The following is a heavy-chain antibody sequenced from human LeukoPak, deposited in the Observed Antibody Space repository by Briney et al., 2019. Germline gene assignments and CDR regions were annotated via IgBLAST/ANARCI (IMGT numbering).Heavy chain of an antibody. V-gene: IGHV4-31*03. Sequence: SATQSLTCTVSGLSISRGGYYWRWIRQHPGKGLEWIVYIYYSGIPYYNPSLKSRVTISVDTSKNQFSLKLSSVTAADTAVYYCARYYYDSSGYYYSHFDYWGQGTLVTVSS. CDR2: IYYSGIP. D-gene: IGHD3-22*01. CDR1: GLSISRGGYY. CDR3: ARYYYDSSGYYYSHFDY. J-gene: IGHJ4*02.